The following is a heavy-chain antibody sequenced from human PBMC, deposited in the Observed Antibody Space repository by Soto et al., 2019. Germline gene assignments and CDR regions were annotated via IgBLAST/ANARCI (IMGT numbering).Heavy chain of an antibody. J-gene: IGHJ5*02. CDR2: IIPIFGTT. Sequence: SVKVSCKASGGTFGSDAITWVRQAPGQGLEWVGRIIPIFGTTNYAQNLQGRVTISADKSTLTSYMELHSLTSDDTALYYCARDRTDSGYYTNWLDPWGPGTQVTVSS. D-gene: IGHD3-22*01. V-gene: IGHV1-69*06. CDR1: GGTFGSDA. CDR3: ARDRTDSGYYTNWLDP.